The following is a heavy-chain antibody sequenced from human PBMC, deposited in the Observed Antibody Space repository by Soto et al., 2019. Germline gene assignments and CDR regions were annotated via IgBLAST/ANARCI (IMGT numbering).Heavy chain of an antibody. J-gene: IGHJ4*02. Sequence: EVQLVESGGGLVQPGGSLRLSCVASGFTFSSYWMHWVRQVPGKEPVWVSFIDSYGSSTKYADSVRGRFSISRDNAKNTLYLLMNSLRVEDTAVYYCVRGLGNSDHWGQGTLVTVSS. CDR3: VRGLGNSDH. V-gene: IGHV3-74*03. CDR1: GFTFSSYW. CDR2: IDSYGSST.